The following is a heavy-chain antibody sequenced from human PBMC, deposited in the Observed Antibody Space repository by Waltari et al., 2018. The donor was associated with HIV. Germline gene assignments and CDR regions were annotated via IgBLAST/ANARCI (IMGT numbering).Heavy chain of an antibody. J-gene: IGHJ4*02. V-gene: IGHV4-34*01. CDR3: ARGLPKLQSGVPDN. CDR2: INYSGTT. Sequence: QVQLQQWGTELLKPSETLSLTCAVYGGSLNGYYWSWTRQPPGKGLEWVGEINYSGTTNYNPSLKSRVTVSMDTYKNQFSLKLTSVTAADTAVYYCARGLPKLQSGVPDNWGQGTLVTVTS. CDR1: GGSLNGYY. D-gene: IGHD3-10*01.